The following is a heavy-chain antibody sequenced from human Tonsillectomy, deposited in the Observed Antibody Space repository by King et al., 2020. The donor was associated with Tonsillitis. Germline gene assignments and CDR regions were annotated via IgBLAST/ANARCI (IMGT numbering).Heavy chain of an antibody. CDR3: ASEAAAGTRLDWYFDL. J-gene: IGHJ2*01. V-gene: IGHV4-34*01. CDR1: GGSFSGYY. D-gene: IGHD6-13*01. CDR2: INHSGST. Sequence: VQLQQWGAGLLKPSETLSLTCAVYGGSFSGYYWSWIRQPPGKGLEWIGEINHSGSTNYNPSLKSRVTISVDTSKNQFSLKLSSVTAADTAVYYCASEAAAGTRLDWYFDLWGRGTLVTVSS.